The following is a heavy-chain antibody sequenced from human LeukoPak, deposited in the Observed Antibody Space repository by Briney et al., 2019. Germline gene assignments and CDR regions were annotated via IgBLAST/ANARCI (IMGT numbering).Heavy chain of an antibody. CDR2: ISYDGSNK. Sequence: GGSLRLSCAASGFTFSSYAMHWVRQAPGKGLEWVAVISYDGSNKYYADSVKGRFTISRDNSKNTLYLQMNSLRAEDTAVYYCARDSSSWYLSRNNNWFDPWGQGTLVTVSS. D-gene: IGHD6-13*01. J-gene: IGHJ5*02. CDR1: GFTFSSYA. CDR3: ARDSSSWYLSRNNNWFDP. V-gene: IGHV3-30*04.